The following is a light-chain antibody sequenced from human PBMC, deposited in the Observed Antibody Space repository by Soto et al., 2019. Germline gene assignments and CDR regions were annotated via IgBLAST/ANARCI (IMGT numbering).Light chain of an antibody. Sequence: EIVMTQSPATLSVSPGERATLSCRASQSVSSNLAWYQQKPGQPPRLLIYNASNRTTGIPARFSGSGSGTDFTLTISSLEPEDFAVYYCQQRSNWPTFGQGTRLEI. CDR3: QQRSNWPT. CDR1: QSVSSN. J-gene: IGKJ5*01. CDR2: NAS. V-gene: IGKV3-11*01.